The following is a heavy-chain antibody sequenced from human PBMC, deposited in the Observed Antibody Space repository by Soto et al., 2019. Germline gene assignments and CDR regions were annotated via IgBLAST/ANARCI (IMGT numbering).Heavy chain of an antibody. CDR1: GGSFSGYY. Sequence: SETLSLTCAVYGGSFSGYYWSWIRQPPGKGLEWIGEINHSGSTNYNPSLKSRVTISVDTSKNQFSLKLSSVTAADTAVYYCARVFYSYGSGGSDYWGQGTLVTVSS. CDR3: ARVFYSYGSGGSDY. J-gene: IGHJ4*02. CDR2: INHSGST. D-gene: IGHD5-18*01. V-gene: IGHV4-34*01.